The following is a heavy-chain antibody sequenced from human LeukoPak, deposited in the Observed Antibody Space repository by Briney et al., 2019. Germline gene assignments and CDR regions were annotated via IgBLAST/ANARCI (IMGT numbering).Heavy chain of an antibody. J-gene: IGHJ3*02. CDR2: ISGSGGST. V-gene: IGHV3-23*01. CDR3: ARGGSRGTGDAFDI. D-gene: IGHD3/OR15-3a*01. Sequence: YPGGSLRLSCTASGFTFDDYAMHWVRQAPGKGLEWVSAISGSGGSTYYADSVKGRFTISRDNSKNTLYLQMNSLRAEDTAVYYCARGGSRGTGDAFDIWGQGTMVTVSS. CDR1: GFTFDDYA.